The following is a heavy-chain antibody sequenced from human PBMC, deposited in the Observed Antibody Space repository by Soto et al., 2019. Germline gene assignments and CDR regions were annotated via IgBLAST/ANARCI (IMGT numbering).Heavy chain of an antibody. Sequence: PGGSLRLSCAASGVTVSSNYMSWVRQAPGKGLEWVSVIYSGGSTYYADSVKGRFTISRDNSKNTLYLQMNSLRDEDTAVYYCARVRWNYFDYWGQGTLVTVSS. V-gene: IGHV3-66*01. D-gene: IGHD2-15*01. J-gene: IGHJ4*02. CDR1: GVTVSSNY. CDR3: ARVRWNYFDY. CDR2: IYSGGST.